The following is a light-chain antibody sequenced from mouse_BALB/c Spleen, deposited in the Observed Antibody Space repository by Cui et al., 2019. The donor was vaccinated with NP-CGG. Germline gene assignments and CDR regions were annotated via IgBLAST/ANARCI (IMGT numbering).Light chain of an antibody. CDR3: ALWYSNHWV. V-gene: IGLV1*01. J-gene: IGLJ1*01. Sequence: QAVVTHESALTTSPGETVTPTCRSRTGAVTTSNYANWVQEKPDHLFTGLIGGTNNRAPGVPARFSGSLIGDKAALTITGAQTEDEAIYFCALWYSNHWVFGGGTKLTVL. CDR1: TGAVTTSNY. CDR2: GTN.